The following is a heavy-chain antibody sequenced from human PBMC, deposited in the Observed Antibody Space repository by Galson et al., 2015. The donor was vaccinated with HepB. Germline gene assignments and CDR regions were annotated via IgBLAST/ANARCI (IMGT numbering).Heavy chain of an antibody. D-gene: IGHD3-10*01. Sequence: SLRLSCAASGFIFSSYAMHWVRQAPGKGLEWVAGIWCDGSNKYYADSVKGRFTISRDNSKNTLYLQMNSLRAEDTAVYYCARDDWFGDLSTVYWGQGTLVTVSS. CDR3: ARDDWFGDLSTVY. CDR1: GFIFSSYA. V-gene: IGHV3-33*01. J-gene: IGHJ4*02. CDR2: IWCDGSNK.